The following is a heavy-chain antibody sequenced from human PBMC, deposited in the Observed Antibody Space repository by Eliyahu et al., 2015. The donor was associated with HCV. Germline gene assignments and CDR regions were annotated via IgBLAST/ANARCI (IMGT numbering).Heavy chain of an antibody. D-gene: IGHD6-19*01. CDR2: IYYPGST. CDR3: ASGGGGIAVAGTGGWFDP. J-gene: IGHJ5*02. Sequence: QVQLQESGPGLVKPSETLSLTCTVSGASISSYYWSWIRQPPGKGLEWIAXIYYPGSTHYHPSLKSRVTMSLDTSKNQLSLKLSSVTAADTAVYYCASGGGGIAVAGTGGWFDPWGQGTLVTVSS. V-gene: IGHV4-59*12. CDR1: GASISSYY.